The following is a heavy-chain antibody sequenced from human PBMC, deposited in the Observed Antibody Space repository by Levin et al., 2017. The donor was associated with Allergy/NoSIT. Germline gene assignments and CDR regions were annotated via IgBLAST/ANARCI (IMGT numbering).Heavy chain of an antibody. Sequence: SETLSLTCVISGDSVSGNRVTWKWIRQSPSRGLEWLGRTCYRSKGYFDYAVSVKSRITLIPDTSKNQFSLHLTSVAPADTSVYYCARVECGSESYFREFDIWGQGIMVTVTS. CDR3: ARVECGSESYFREFDI. CDR1: GDSVSGNRVT. V-gene: IGHV6-1*01. D-gene: IGHD3-10*01. CDR2: TCYRSKGYF. J-gene: IGHJ3*02.